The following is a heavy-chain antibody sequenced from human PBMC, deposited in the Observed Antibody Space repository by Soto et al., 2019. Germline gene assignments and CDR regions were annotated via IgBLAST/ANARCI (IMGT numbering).Heavy chain of an antibody. CDR2: ISAHNGNT. CDR1: GYALTTYG. V-gene: IGHV1-18*01. J-gene: IGHJ4*02. D-gene: IGHD1-1*01. Sequence: QVHLVQSGAEVKKPGASVKVSCKGSGYALTTYGITWVRQAPGQGLEWMGWISAHNGNTNYAQKLQGRVTVTRDTSTSTAYMELRRLRSDATAVYYCARGRYGDYWGQGARVTVSS. CDR3: ARGRYGDY.